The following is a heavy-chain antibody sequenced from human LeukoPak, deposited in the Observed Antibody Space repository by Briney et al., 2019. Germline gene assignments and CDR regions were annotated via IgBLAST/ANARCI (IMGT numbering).Heavy chain of an antibody. V-gene: IGHV1-69*10. D-gene: IGHD6-6*01. CDR2: IIPILGIA. Sequence: SVKVSCKASGGTFTSYTISWVRQAPGQGLEWMGGIIPILGIANYAQKFQGRVTITADKSTSTAYMELSSLRSEDTAVYYCARDLSIAARNWFDPWGQGTLVTVSS. CDR3: ARDLSIAARNWFDP. CDR1: GGTFTSYT. J-gene: IGHJ5*02.